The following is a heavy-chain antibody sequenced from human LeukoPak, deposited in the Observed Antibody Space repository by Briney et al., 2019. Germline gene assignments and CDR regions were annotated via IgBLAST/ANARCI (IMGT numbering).Heavy chain of an antibody. Sequence: GGSLRLSCAASGFTFSDHYMTWIRQAPGKGLEWLSYISSTGKTIYSAYSLEGRFTISRDNAENSLYLEMTNLRAEDTAVYYCAREAIAARPGKRYFDLWGRGTLVTVSS. J-gene: IGHJ2*01. CDR1: GFTFSDHY. CDR2: ISSTGKTI. CDR3: AREAIAARPGKRYFDL. D-gene: IGHD6-6*01. V-gene: IGHV3-11*01.